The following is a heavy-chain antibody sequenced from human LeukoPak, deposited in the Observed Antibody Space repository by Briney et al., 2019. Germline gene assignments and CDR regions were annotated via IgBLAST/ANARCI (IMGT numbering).Heavy chain of an antibody. V-gene: IGHV4-31*03. CDR1: GGSISSGGYY. CDR3: AREFKAAAGAYYFDY. D-gene: IGHD6-13*01. J-gene: IGHJ4*02. CDR2: IYYSGST. Sequence: SETLSLTCTVSGGSISSGGYYWSWIRQHPGKGLEWIGYIYYSGSTYYNPSLKSRVTISVDTSKNQFSLKLSSVTAADTAVYYCAREFKAAAGAYYFDYWGQGTLVTVSS.